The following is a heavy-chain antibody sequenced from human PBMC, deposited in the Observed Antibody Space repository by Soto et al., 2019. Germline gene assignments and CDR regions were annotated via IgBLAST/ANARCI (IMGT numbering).Heavy chain of an antibody. CDR1: GYSFIDYW. CDR3: ARLWPPMIVGGTGAFDI. D-gene: IGHD3-22*01. V-gene: IGHV5-51*01. Sequence: GESLKISCQGSGYSFIDYWIGWVRQVPGKGLEWMGIIYPGDSDTRYSPSFQGQVTISADKSISTAYLQWSSLKASDTAMYYCARLWPPMIVGGTGAFDIWGQGTMVTVSS. J-gene: IGHJ3*02. CDR2: IYPGDSDT.